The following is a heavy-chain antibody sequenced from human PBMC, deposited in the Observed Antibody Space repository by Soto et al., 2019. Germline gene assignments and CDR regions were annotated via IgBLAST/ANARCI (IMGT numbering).Heavy chain of an antibody. CDR2: ICWNHDK. J-gene: IGHJ4*02. V-gene: IGHV2-5*01. CDR1: GFSLSTSGVG. Sequence: QITLKESGPTLVKPTQNLTLTGAFSGFSLSTSGVGVGWIRQPPGKALEWLAVICWNHDKRYSPSVKSRLSNAKDATRNQVVLTIPNIDPVDTGTYYCSRRGEQACQPFDGWGQGSLVTVS. CDR3: SRRGEQACQPFDG.